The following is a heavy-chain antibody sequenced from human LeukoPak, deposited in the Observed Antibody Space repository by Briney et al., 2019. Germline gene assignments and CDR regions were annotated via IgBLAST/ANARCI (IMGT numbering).Heavy chain of an antibody. J-gene: IGHJ4*02. Sequence: PGGSLRLSCAASGFTFSDYEMNWVRQAPGKGLEWVAVISYDGSNKYYADSVKGRFTISRDNSKNTLYLQMNSLRAEDTAVYYCARVGTMIVVVTYFDYWGQGTLVTVSS. D-gene: IGHD3-22*01. CDR3: ARVGTMIVVVTYFDY. V-gene: IGHV3-30*04. CDR1: GFTFSDYE. CDR2: ISYDGSNK.